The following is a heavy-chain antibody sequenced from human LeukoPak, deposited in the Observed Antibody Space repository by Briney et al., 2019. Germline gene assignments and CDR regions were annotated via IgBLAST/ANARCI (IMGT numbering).Heavy chain of an antibody. J-gene: IGHJ4*02. Sequence: PSETLSLTCTVSGGSISSSSYYWGWIRQPPGKGLEWIGSIYYSGSTYYNPSLKSRVTISVDTSKNQFSLKLSSVTAADTAVYYCATYNTAMAFDYWGQGTLVTVSS. CDR1: GGSISSSSYY. D-gene: IGHD5-18*01. CDR3: ATYNTAMAFDY. V-gene: IGHV4-39*07. CDR2: IYYSGST.